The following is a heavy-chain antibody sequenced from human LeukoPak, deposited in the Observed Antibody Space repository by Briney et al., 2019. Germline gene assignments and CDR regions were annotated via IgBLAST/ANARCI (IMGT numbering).Heavy chain of an antibody. CDR1: GFSFSSHA. Sequence: GGSLRLSCAASGFSFSSHAVNWVRQAPGKGLEWVSAISGSGSGTDYADSVKGRFTISRDNSKNTVYLQMNSLRAEDSAIYYCAKDIRGYNRPVDYWGQGTLVTVSS. V-gene: IGHV3-23*01. CDR2: ISGSGSGT. D-gene: IGHD3-10*01. J-gene: IGHJ4*02. CDR3: AKDIRGYNRPVDY.